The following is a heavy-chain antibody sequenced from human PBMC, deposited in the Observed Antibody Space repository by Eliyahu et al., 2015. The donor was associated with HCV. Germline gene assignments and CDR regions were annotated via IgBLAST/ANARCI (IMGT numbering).Heavy chain of an antibody. D-gene: IGHD6-19*01. CDR2: IHYSGST. V-gene: IGHV4-59*01. Sequence: QVQLQESGPGLVKPSETLSLICTVSGXSXTTYYWSWXRRPPGKGLEWIGYIHYSGSTNYNPSLKSRVTMSVDTSKNQFSLKLKSVTAADTAVYYCSSGGGGIAVAGTGGWFDPWGQGTLVTVSS. CDR1: GXSXTTYY. CDR3: SSGGGGIAVAGTGGWFDP. J-gene: IGHJ5*02.